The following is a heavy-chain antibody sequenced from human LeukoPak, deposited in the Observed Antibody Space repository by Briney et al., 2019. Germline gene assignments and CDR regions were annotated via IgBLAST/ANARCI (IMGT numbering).Heavy chain of an antibody. Sequence: PGGSQRLSCAASGFTFADYAMDWVRQAPGKGLEWVSGISWHSGSIGYADSVKGRFTISRDNAKDSLYLQMNSLRAEDTALYYCAKSPYSSSWYRGIDYWGQGTLVTVSS. D-gene: IGHD6-13*01. CDR3: AKSPYSSSWYRGIDY. J-gene: IGHJ4*02. V-gene: IGHV3-9*01. CDR2: ISWHSGSI. CDR1: GFTFADYA.